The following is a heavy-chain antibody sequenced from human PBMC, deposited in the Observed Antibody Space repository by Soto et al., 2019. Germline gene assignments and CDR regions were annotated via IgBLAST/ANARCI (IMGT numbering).Heavy chain of an antibody. V-gene: IGHV4-61*01. CDR2: IYQSGST. D-gene: IGHD2-8*01. Sequence: SETLSLTCTVSGVSVNSGNYYWSWIRQTPGKGLEWIGYIYQSGSTRYNPSLKSRVTISLDTSKNQFSLKMSSVTAADTAVYYCATLHSYGVDYWGQGTLVTVSS. CDR3: ATLHSYGVDY. CDR1: GVSVNSGNYY. J-gene: IGHJ4*02.